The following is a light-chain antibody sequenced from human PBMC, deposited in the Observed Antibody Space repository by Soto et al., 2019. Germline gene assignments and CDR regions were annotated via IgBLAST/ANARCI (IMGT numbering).Light chain of an antibody. J-gene: IGKJ1*01. CDR1: QTVSNNY. CDR2: GTS. V-gene: IGKV3-20*01. Sequence: EIVLTQSPATLSFSPGYRATLSCRASQTVSNNYLAWYQQKPGQATRLLIYGTSNKATDIPDRFSGSGSGTDFTLTINRLEPEYFVIYYCQQYGSSPWTFGQGTKVDIK. CDR3: QQYGSSPWT.